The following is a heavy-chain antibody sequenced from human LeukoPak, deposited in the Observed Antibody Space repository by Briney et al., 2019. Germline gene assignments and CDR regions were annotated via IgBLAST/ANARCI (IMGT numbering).Heavy chain of an antibody. CDR3: AREDTAMVPDY. CDR2: IYYHGST. J-gene: IGHJ4*02. D-gene: IGHD5-18*01. Sequence: SETLSLTCSVSGDPISGYSNYKWSWIRQPPGKGLEWIGYIYYHGSTNYNPSLKGRVTISVDTSKNQFSLKVSSVTAADTAVYYCAREDTAMVPDYWGQGTLVTVSS. V-gene: IGHV4-61*01. CDR1: GDPISGYSNYK.